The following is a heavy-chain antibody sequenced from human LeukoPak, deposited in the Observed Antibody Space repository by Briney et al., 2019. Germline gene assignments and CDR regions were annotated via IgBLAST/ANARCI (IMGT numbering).Heavy chain of an antibody. D-gene: IGHD3-10*01. J-gene: IGHJ3*02. CDR3: ARAGVLLWFGELRGRAFDI. CDR2: INPNSGGT. CDR1: GYTFTGYY. V-gene: IGHV1-2*02. Sequence: SVKVSCKASGYTFTGYYMHWVRQAPGQGLEWMGWINPNSGGTNYAQKFQGRVTMTRDTSISTAYMELSRLRSDDTAVYYCARAGVLLWFGELRGRAFDIWGQGTMVTVSS.